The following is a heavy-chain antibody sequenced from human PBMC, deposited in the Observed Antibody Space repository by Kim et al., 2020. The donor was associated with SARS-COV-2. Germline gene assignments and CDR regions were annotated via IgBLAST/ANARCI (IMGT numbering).Heavy chain of an antibody. D-gene: IGHD3-10*01. V-gene: IGHV3-23*01. CDR3: LLWFGELTDDY. Sequence: TYYADSVKGRFTISRDKSKNTLYLQMNSLRAEDTAVYYCLLWFGELTDDYWGQGTLVTVSS. CDR2: T. J-gene: IGHJ4*02.